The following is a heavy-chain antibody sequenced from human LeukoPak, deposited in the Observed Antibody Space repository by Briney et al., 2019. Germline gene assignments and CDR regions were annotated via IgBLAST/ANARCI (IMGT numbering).Heavy chain of an antibody. D-gene: IGHD3-10*01. J-gene: IGHJ4*02. CDR1: GYTFTTYY. V-gene: IGHV1-46*01. Sequence: ASVKVSCKASGYTFTTYYMHWVRQAPGQGLEWMGIINPSDGSTNYARNFQGRVTMTRDTSTSTVYMELSSLRSEDTAVYYCARDVYYGSGHDYWGQGTLVTVSS. CDR2: INPSDGST. CDR3: ARDVYYGSGHDY.